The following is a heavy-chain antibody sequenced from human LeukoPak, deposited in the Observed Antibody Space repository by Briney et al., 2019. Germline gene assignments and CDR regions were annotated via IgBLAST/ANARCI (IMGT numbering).Heavy chain of an antibody. CDR2: IYPGDSDT. CDR1: GYIFTSYW. Sequence: GESLKISCKGSGYIFTSYWIGWVRQMPGKGLEWMGIIYPGDSDTRYSPSFQGQVTISADKSISTAYLQWSSLKASDTAMYYCARGTTVTIYPGAFDIWGQGTMVTVSS. CDR3: ARGTTVTIYPGAFDI. V-gene: IGHV5-51*01. J-gene: IGHJ3*02. D-gene: IGHD4-17*01.